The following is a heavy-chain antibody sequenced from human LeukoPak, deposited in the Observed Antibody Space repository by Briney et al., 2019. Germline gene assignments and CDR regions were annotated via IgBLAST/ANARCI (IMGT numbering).Heavy chain of an antibody. CDR2: ISWNSGSI. CDR3: TRVGYIDEGIDY. Sequence: RSGGSLRLSCAASGFTFDDYAMHWVRQAPGKGLEWVSGISWNSGSIGYADSVKGRFTISRDNAKNSLYLQMNSLRAEDTAIYYCTRVGYIDEGIDYWGQGTLATVSS. V-gene: IGHV3-9*01. CDR1: GFTFDDYA. J-gene: IGHJ4*02. D-gene: IGHD5-24*01.